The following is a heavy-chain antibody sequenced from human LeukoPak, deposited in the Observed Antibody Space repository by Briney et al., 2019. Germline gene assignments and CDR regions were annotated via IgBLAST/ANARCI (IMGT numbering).Heavy chain of an antibody. V-gene: IGHV3-11*01. CDR3: ARVGDIVVVPAAPDP. CDR1: GFTFSDYY. J-gene: IGHJ5*02. CDR2: ISSSGSTI. Sequence: AGGSLRLSCAASGFTFSDYYMSWIRQAPGKGLEWVSYISSSGSTIYYADSVKGRFTISRDNAKNSLYLQMNSLRAEDTAVYYCARVGDIVVVPAAPDPWGRGTLVTVSS. D-gene: IGHD2-2*01.